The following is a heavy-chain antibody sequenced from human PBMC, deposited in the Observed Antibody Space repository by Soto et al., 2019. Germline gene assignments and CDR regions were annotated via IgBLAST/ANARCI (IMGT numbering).Heavy chain of an antibody. Sequence: ASVKVSCKASGYTFTSYGISWVRQAPGQGLEWMGWISAYNGNTNYAQKLQGRVTMTTDTSTSTAYMELRSLRSDDTAVYYCARDGPVVVVVAATDYWGQGTLVTVSS. CDR1: GYTFTSYG. CDR2: ISAYNGNT. D-gene: IGHD2-15*01. V-gene: IGHV1-18*01. J-gene: IGHJ4*02. CDR3: ARDGPVVVVVAATDY.